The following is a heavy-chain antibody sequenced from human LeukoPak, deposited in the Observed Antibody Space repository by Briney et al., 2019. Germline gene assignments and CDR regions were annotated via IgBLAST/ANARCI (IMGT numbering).Heavy chain of an antibody. CDR3: ASVEMATSSYYYGMDV. CDR1: GGSVSSGSYY. CDR2: IYYSGST. V-gene: IGHV4-61*01. Sequence: SETLSLTCTVSGGSVSSGSYYWSWIRQPPGKGLEWIGYIYYSGSTNYNPSLKSRVTISVDTSKNQFSLKLSSVTAADTAVYYCASVEMATSSYYYGMDVWGQGTTVTVSS. D-gene: IGHD5-24*01. J-gene: IGHJ6*02.